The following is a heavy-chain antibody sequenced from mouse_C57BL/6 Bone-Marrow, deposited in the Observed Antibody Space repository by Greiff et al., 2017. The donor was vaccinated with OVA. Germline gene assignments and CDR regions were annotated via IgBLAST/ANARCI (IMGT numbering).Heavy chain of an antibody. Sequence: QVQLKQPGAELVKPGASVKMSCKASGYTFTSYWITWVKQRPGQGLEWIGDIYPGSGSTNYKEKFKSKATLTVDTSSSTAYMQLSSLTSEDSAVYYCARWYYGSSLYYWGQGTTLTVSS. V-gene: IGHV1-55*01. J-gene: IGHJ2*01. D-gene: IGHD1-1*01. CDR2: IYPGSGST. CDR3: ARWYYGSSLYY. CDR1: GYTFTSYW.